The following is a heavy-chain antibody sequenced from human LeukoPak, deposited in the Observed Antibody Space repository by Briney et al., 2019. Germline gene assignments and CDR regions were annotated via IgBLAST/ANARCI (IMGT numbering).Heavy chain of an antibody. V-gene: IGHV3-7*04. Sequence: PGGSLRLSCATSGFTFSSHSRSWVRQARVKGLEWVASIKQDGSEKHYVDSVKGRFSISRDNTKNSLYLQMNSLRAEDTAVYYCARAMGTSYGFWSGSYTVSDYYYMDVWGKGTTVTVSS. CDR1: GFTFSSHS. J-gene: IGHJ6*03. CDR3: ARAMGTSYGFWSGSYTVSDYYYMDV. D-gene: IGHD3-3*01. CDR2: IKQDGSEK.